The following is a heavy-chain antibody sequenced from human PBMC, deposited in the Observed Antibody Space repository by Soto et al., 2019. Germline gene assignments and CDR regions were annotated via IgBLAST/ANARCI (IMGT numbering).Heavy chain of an antibody. J-gene: IGHJ6*02. CDR1: GFITSVYI. CDR2: ISSSST. Sequence: GGSLRLSCAASGFITSVYIMKWVRLAPGKGLEWVSFISSSSTSYTDSLKGRFTVSRDNAKNSLYLQMNSLTVEDTAVYYCARERDDYGDYGDDYYEMDVWGQGTTVTVSS. D-gene: IGHD4-17*01. V-gene: IGHV3-21*01. CDR3: ARERDDYGDYGDDYYEMDV.